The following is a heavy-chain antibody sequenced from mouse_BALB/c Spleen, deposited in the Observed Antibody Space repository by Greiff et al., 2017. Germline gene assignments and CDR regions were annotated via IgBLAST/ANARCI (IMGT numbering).Heavy chain of an antibody. J-gene: IGHJ4*01. Sequence: QVQLQQSGPELVKPGASVKISCKASGYAFSSSWMNWVKQRPGQGLEWIGRIYPGDGDTNYNGKFKGKATLTADKSSSTAYMQLSSLTSVDSAVYFCARGRDSSMDYWGQGTSVTVSS. CDR2: IYPGDGDT. V-gene: IGHV1-82*01. CDR1: GYAFSSSW. CDR3: ARGRDSSMDY. D-gene: IGHD1-1*01.